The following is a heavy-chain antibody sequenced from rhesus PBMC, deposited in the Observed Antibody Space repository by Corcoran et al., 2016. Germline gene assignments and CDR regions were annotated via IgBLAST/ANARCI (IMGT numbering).Heavy chain of an antibody. Sequence: QVQLQESGPGLVNPSETLSLTCAAPGDSINSSYWTWIRQPPGKGLEWIGRIYGSSGNTNYNPSLRSRVTISRDTSKNQFSLKLNSVTAADTAIYYCARCGFAAGRLYFDFWGQGVLVTVSS. CDR1: GDSINSSY. J-gene: IGHJ4*01. V-gene: IGHV4-147*01. CDR3: ARCGFAAGRLYFDF. CDR2: IYGSSGNT. D-gene: IGHD6-13*01.